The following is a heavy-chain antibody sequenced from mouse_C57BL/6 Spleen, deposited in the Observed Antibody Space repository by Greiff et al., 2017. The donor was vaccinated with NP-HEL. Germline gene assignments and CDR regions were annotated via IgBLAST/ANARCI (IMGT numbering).Heavy chain of an antibody. J-gene: IGHJ3*01. D-gene: IGHD2-1*01. V-gene: IGHV1-22*01. CDR3: ARGGVYYGWFAY. CDR1: GYTFTDYN. CDR2: INPNNGGT. Sequence: VQLQQSGPELVKPGASVKMSCKASGYTFTDYNMHWVKQSHGKSLEWIGYINPNNGGTSYNQKFKGKATLTVNKSSSTAYMELRSLTSEDSAVYYCARGGVYYGWFAYWGQGTLVTVSA.